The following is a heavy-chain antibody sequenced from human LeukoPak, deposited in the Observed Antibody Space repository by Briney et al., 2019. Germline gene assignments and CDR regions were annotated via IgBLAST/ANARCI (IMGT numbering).Heavy chain of an antibody. D-gene: IGHD3-22*01. Sequence: ASVKVSCEVSGYSLSDSSMHWVRQAPGKGLEWMGTFNPEDGETIYAQKFQGRVTMTEDTSIDTAYLDLSSLRSEDTAVYYCATPRYSDNRGYYYDLTYWGQGTLVTVSS. V-gene: IGHV1-24*01. J-gene: IGHJ4*02. CDR2: FNPEDGET. CDR3: ATPRYSDNRGYYYDLTY. CDR1: GYSLSDSS.